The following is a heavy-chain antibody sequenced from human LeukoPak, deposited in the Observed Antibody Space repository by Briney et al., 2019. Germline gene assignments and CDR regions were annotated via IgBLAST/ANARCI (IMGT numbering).Heavy chain of an antibody. CDR3: ARGDYYYGMDV. CDR2: INHSRST. J-gene: IGHJ6*02. CDR1: GGSFSGYY. V-gene: IGHV4-34*01. Sequence: SETLSLTCAVYGGSFSGYYWSWIRQPPGKGLEWIGEINHSRSTNYNPSLKSRVTISVDTSKNQFSLKLSSVTAADTAVYYCARGDYYYGMDVWGQGTTVTVSS.